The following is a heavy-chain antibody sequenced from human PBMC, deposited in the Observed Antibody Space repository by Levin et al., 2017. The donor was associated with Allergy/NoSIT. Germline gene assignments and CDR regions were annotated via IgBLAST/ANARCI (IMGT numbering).Heavy chain of an antibody. V-gene: IGHV3-9*01. J-gene: IGHJ3*02. CDR1: GFTFDDYA. CDR2: INWNSEKI. CDR3: ARSVAAAATTAVWDGFDI. D-gene: IGHD6-13*01. Sequence: QTGESLKISCAASGFTFDDYAMHWVRQAPGKGLEWVSGINWNSEKIVYADSVRGRFTISRDNGNNSLYLQMNSLRPEDTALYYCARSVAAAATTAVWDGFDIWGQGTMLTVSS.